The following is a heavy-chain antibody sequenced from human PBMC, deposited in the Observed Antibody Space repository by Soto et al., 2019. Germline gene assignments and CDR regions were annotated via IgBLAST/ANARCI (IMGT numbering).Heavy chain of an antibody. CDR2: ISGSGGST. CDR3: AKDPLKQYIVVVVAARNFDY. J-gene: IGHJ4*02. D-gene: IGHD2-15*01. V-gene: IGHV3-23*01. CDR1: GFTFSSYA. Sequence: GGSLRLSCAASGFTFSSYAMSWVRQAPGKGLEWVSAISGSGGSTYYADSVKGRFTISRDNSKNTLYLQMNSLRAEDTAVYYCAKDPLKQYIVVVVAARNFDYWGQGPLVTVSS.